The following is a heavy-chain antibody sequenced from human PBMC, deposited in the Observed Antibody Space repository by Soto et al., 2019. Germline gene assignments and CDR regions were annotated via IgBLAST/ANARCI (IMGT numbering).Heavy chain of an antibody. CDR1: GGTFSSYA. CDR2: IIPIFGTA. J-gene: IGHJ3*02. CDR3: ARQKGDNKWELLQHDAFDI. Sequence: QVQLVQSGAEVKKPGSSVKVSCEASGGTFSSYAISWVRQAPGQGLEWMGGIIPIFGTANYAQKFQGRVTITADESTSTAYMELSSLRSEDTAVYYCARQKGDNKWELLQHDAFDIWGQGTMVTVSS. D-gene: IGHD1-26*01. V-gene: IGHV1-69*01.